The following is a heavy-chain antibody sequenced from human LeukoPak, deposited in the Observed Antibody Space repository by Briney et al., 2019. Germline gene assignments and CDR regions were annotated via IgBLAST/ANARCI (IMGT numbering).Heavy chain of an antibody. CDR3: ARGPPFDS. CDR1: GDSISSNY. V-gene: IGHV4-59*01. Sequence: PSETLSLTCTVSGDSISSNYWSWIRQTPTKGLEWIAYIYNTESTNYSSSLRSRLTISVDTSRNQFSLKLSSVTAADTAVYYCARGPPFDSWGQGTLVTVSS. CDR2: IYNTEST. J-gene: IGHJ4*02.